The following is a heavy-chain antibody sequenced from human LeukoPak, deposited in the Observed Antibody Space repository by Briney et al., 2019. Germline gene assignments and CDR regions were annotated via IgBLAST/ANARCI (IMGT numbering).Heavy chain of an antibody. CDR3: ARDSYCGGDCQNWFDP. Sequence: GGSLRLSCAASGFTFSSYAMHWVRQAPGKGLEWVAVISYDGSNKYYADSVKGRFTISRDNSKNTLYLQMNSLRAEDTAVYYCARDSYCGGDCQNWFDPWGQGTLVTVSS. V-gene: IGHV3-30*04. J-gene: IGHJ5*02. D-gene: IGHD2-21*02. CDR1: GFTFSSYA. CDR2: ISYDGSNK.